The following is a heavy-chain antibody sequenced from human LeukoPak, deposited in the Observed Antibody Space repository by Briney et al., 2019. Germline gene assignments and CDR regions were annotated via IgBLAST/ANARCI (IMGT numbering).Heavy chain of an antibody. Sequence: ASVKVSCKASGYTFSAYYMHWVRQAPGQGLEWMGWINPNSGGTNYAQKFQGRVTMTRDTSISTAYMELSRLRSDDTAVYYCARGRIQLWINKRDAFDIWGQGTMVTVSS. CDR2: INPNSGGT. D-gene: IGHD5-18*01. CDR3: ARGRIQLWINKRDAFDI. V-gene: IGHV1-2*02. J-gene: IGHJ3*02. CDR1: GYTFSAYY.